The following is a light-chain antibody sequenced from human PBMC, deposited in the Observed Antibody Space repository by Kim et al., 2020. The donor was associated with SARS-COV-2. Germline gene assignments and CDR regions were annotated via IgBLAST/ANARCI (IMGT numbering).Light chain of an antibody. V-gene: IGLV1-47*01. J-gene: IGLJ3*02. CDR3: AAWDDSLSGWV. CDR1: RPNNGSNY. Sequence: GQRATTYCPGSRPNNGSNYVYWYQQLPGTAPKLPIYTNNRRHAGVPDRFSRSKSGTSASLAICRLRSEDEADYYCAAWDDSLSGWVFGGGTQLTVL. CDR2: TNN.